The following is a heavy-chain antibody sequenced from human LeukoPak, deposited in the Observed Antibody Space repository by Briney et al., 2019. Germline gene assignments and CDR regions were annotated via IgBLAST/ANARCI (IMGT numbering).Heavy chain of an antibody. CDR2: IYHSGST. Sequence: SEALSLTCAVSGGSISSKWWSWVRQPPGKGLEWIGEIYHSGSTNYNPSLKSRVTISVDKSKNQFSLKLNSVTAADTAVYYCAANGWYAIDYWGQGTLVTVSS. J-gene: IGHJ4*02. CDR3: AANGWYAIDY. D-gene: IGHD6-19*01. CDR1: GGSISSKW. V-gene: IGHV4-4*02.